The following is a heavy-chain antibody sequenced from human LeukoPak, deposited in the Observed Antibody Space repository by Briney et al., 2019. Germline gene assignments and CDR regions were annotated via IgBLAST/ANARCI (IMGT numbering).Heavy chain of an antibody. CDR3: ARTYYDILTGQNWFDP. V-gene: IGHV1-18*01. CDR1: GYTFTSYG. J-gene: IGHJ5*02. CDR2: ISAYNGNT. D-gene: IGHD3-9*01. Sequence: GASVKVSCKASGYTFTSYGISWVRQAPGQGLEWMGWISAYNGNTNYAKKLQGRVTMTTDTSTSTAYMELRSLRSDDTAVYYCARTYYDILTGQNWFDPWGQGTLVTVSS.